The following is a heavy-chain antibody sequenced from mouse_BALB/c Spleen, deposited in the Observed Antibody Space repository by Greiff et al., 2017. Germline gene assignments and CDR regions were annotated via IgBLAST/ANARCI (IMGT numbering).Heavy chain of an antibody. CDR2: ISSVSSTI. V-gene: IGHV5-17*02. Sequence: EVQGVESGGGLVQPGGSRKLSCAASGFTFSSFGMHWVRQAPEKGLEWVAYISSVSSTIYYADTVKGRFTISRDNPKNTLFLQMTSLRSEDTAMYYCAIGGVRGYFDYWGQGTTLTVSS. D-gene: IGHD2-14*01. CDR1: GFTFSSFG. J-gene: IGHJ2*01. CDR3: AIGGVRGYFDY.